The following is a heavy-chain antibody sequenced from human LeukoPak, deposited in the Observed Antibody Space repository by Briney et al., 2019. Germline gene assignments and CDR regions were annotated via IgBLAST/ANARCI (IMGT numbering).Heavy chain of an antibody. J-gene: IGHJ6*03. Sequence: GASVKVSCKASGYTFTSYGISWVRQAPGQALEWRGWISAYNGNTNYAQKLQGRVTMTTDTSTSTAYKELRSLRSDDTAVYYCAKFLYSSSWYLGGDYYYYMDVWGKGTTVTVSS. CDR2: ISAYNGNT. CDR3: AKFLYSSSWYLGGDYYYYMDV. D-gene: IGHD6-13*01. V-gene: IGHV1-18*01. CDR1: GYTFTSYG.